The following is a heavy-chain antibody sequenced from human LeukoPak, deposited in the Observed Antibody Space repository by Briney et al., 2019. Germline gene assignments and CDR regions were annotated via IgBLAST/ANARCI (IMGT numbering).Heavy chain of an antibody. CDR1: GCTFSSYA. J-gene: IGHJ4*02. D-gene: IGHD3-3*01. V-gene: IGHV3-30*04. CDR3: ARDGGYDFWSGYYQDY. Sequence: GGSLRLSCAASGCTFSSYAMHWVRQAPGKGLEWVAVISYDGSNKYYADSVKGRFTISRDNSKNTLYLQMNSLRAEDTAVYYCARDGGYDFWSGYYQDYWGQGTLVTVSS. CDR2: ISYDGSNK.